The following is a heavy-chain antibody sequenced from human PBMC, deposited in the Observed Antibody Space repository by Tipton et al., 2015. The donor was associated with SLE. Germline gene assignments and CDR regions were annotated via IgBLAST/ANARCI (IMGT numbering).Heavy chain of an antibody. J-gene: IGHJ1*01. CDR1: GGSISSYY. CDR2: IYYSGST. V-gene: IGHV4-59*08. CDR3: VRGETGTVAEH. Sequence: TLSLTCTVSGGSISSYYWGWIRQPPGKGLEWIGIIYYSGSTNYNPSLKSRVSISRDTSSNQFSLKLNSVTAADTAVYYCVRGETGTVAEHWGQGTLVTVSS. D-gene: IGHD1-7*01.